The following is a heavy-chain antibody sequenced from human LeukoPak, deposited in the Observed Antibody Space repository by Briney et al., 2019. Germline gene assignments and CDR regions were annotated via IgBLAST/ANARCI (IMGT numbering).Heavy chain of an antibody. Sequence: GESLKISCKGSGYSFTNFWIGWLRQMPGKGLEWMGIIYPGDSNTRYSPSFQGQVTISADKSINTAYLQWSSLKASDTAMYYCARGDVVVTATIPYNWFDPWGQGTLVTVSS. CDR2: IYPGDSNT. D-gene: IGHD2-21*02. J-gene: IGHJ5*02. CDR1: GYSFTNFW. CDR3: ARGDVVVTATIPYNWFDP. V-gene: IGHV5-51*01.